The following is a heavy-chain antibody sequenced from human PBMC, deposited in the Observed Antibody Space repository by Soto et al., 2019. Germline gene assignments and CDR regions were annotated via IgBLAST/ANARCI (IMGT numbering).Heavy chain of an antibody. CDR2: IYYSGST. Sequence: PSETLSLTCTVSGGSISSYYWSWIRQPPGKGLEWIGYIYYSGSTNYNPSLKSRVTISVDTSKNQFSLKLSSVTAADTAVYYCARAPGSEGFDYWGQGTLVTVSS. D-gene: IGHD7-27*01. CDR3: ARAPGSEGFDY. CDR1: GGSISSYY. J-gene: IGHJ4*02. V-gene: IGHV4-59*01.